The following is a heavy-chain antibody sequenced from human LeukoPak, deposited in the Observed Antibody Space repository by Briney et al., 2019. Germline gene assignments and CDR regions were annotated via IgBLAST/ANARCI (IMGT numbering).Heavy chain of an antibody. CDR1: GFTFSSYA. J-gene: IGHJ4*02. Sequence: PGGSLRLSCAASGFTFSSYAMNWVRQAPGKGLVWVSRIRSDGSVTSYGDSVKGRFTISRDNAENTLYLQMNSLRAEDTAVYYCARSDFLDYWGQGTLVTVSS. CDR2: IRSDGSVT. CDR3: ARSDFLDY. V-gene: IGHV3-74*01.